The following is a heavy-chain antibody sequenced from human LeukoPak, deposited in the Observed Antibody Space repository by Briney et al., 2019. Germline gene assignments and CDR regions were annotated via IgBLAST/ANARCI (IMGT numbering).Heavy chain of an antibody. V-gene: IGHV1-46*01. CDR2: INPSGGST. Sequence: AASVKVSCKASGYTFTSYYMHWVRQAPGQGLEWMGIINPSGGSTSYAQKFQGRVTMTRDMSTSTVYMELRSLRSDDTAVYYCARDTREYCSGGSCYFPLTRTLVNWFDPWGQGTLVTVSS. CDR1: GYTFTSYY. CDR3: ARDTREYCSGGSCYFPLTRTLVNWFDP. J-gene: IGHJ5*02. D-gene: IGHD2-15*01.